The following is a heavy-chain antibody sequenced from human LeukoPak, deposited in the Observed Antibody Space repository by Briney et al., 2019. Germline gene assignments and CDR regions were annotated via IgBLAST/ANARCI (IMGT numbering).Heavy chain of an antibody. Sequence: GGSLRLSCAASGFTFSSYAMSWVRQAPGEGLEWVSAISGSGGSTHYADSVKGGFTISRDNSKNTLYLQINSLRAEDTAVYYCAKDGYYGDYLFDYWGQGTLVTVSS. CDR1: GFTFSSYA. V-gene: IGHV3-23*01. J-gene: IGHJ4*02. D-gene: IGHD4-17*01. CDR2: ISGSGGST. CDR3: AKDGYYGDYLFDY.